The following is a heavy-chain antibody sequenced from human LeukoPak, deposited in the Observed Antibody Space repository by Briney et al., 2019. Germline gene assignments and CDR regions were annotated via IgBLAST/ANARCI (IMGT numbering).Heavy chain of an antibody. Sequence: PGGSLRLSCAASGFTFSSYAMSWVRQAPGKGLEWVSLISGNAGSTYCADSVKGRFTISRDITKNTLYLQMNSLRAEDTAVYYCAKDGLQFSEWLPPLGYWGQGTLVTVSS. CDR1: GFTFSSYA. CDR3: AKDGLQFSEWLPPLGY. CDR2: ISGNAGST. J-gene: IGHJ4*02. V-gene: IGHV3-23*01. D-gene: IGHD3-3*01.